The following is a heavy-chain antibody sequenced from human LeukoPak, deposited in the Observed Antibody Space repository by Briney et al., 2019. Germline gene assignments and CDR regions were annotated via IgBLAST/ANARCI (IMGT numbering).Heavy chain of an antibody. CDR1: GGSISSGGYY. CDR2: IYYSGST. CDR3: AREVRYDFWSGPEGYFDY. Sequence: PSETLSLTCTVSGGSISSGGYYWSWIRQHPGKGLEWIGYIYYSGSTYYNPSLKSRVTISVDTSKNQFSLKLSSVTAADTAVYYCAREVRYDFWSGPEGYFDYWGQGTPVTVSS. V-gene: IGHV4-31*03. D-gene: IGHD3-3*01. J-gene: IGHJ4*02.